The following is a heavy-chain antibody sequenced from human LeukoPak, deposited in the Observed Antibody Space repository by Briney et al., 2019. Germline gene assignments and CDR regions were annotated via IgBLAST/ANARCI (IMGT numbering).Heavy chain of an antibody. D-gene: IGHD6-13*01. J-gene: IGHJ4*02. Sequence: GGSLRLSCAASGFIFDNCAMTWVRQAPGKGLEWVSIISGSGGNAYYAGSVKGRFTTSRDNFKNTVYLQMNSLRADDTAIYYCAKARSSTWDYYFDSWGQGTLVTVSS. CDR3: AKARSSTWDYYFDS. CDR2: ISGSGGNA. CDR1: GFIFDNCA. V-gene: IGHV3-23*01.